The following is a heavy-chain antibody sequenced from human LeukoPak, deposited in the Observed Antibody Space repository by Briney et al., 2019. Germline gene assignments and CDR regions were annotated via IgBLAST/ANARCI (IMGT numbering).Heavy chain of an antibody. V-gene: IGHV3-53*01. J-gene: IGHJ4*02. D-gene: IGHD3-16*01. CDR2: IYSGGST. CDR1: GFTVSSNY. Sequence: GGSLRLSCAASGFTVSSNYMSWVRQAPGKGLEWVSVIYSGGSTYYADSVKGRFTISRDNSKNTLYLQMNSLTAEDTAVYYCARGGKSRPFDYWGQGTLVTVSS. CDR3: ARGGKSRPFDY.